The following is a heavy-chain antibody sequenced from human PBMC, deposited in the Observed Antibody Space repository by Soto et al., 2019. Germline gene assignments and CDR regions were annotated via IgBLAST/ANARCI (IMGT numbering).Heavy chain of an antibody. D-gene: IGHD2-2*01. Sequence: ASVKVSCKASGYTFTSYAMHWLRQAPGQRLEWMGWINAGNGNTKYSQKFQGRVTITRDTSASTAYMELSSLRSEDTAVYYCARELDVVVPAATRYYYYYGMDVWGQGTTVTVSS. CDR1: GYTFTSYA. CDR3: ARELDVVVPAATRYYYYYGMDV. CDR2: INAGNGNT. J-gene: IGHJ6*02. V-gene: IGHV1-3*01.